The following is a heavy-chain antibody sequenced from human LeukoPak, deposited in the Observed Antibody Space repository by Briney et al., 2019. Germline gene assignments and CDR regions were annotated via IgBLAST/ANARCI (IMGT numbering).Heavy chain of an antibody. D-gene: IGHD1-26*01. Sequence: PSETLSLTCTVSGGSISSYYWSWIRQPAGKGLEWIGYIYYSGSTNYNPSLKSRVTISVDTSKNQFSLKLSSVTAADTAVCYCARRRYSGSYADYWGQGTLVTVSS. CDR2: IYYSGST. CDR3: ARRRYSGSYADY. V-gene: IGHV4-59*08. J-gene: IGHJ4*02. CDR1: GGSISSYY.